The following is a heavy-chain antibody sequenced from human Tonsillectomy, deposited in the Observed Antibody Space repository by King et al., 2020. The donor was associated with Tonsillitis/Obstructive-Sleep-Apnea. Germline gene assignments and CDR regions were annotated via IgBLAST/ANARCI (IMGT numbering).Heavy chain of an antibody. V-gene: IGHV4-61*08. Sequence: VQLQESGPRLVKPSETLSLTCTVSGGSVSSGDYYWSWIRQPPGKGLEWIGDIYYSGSTNYNPSPKSRVTITVDTSRNQVSLKLTSVPTTDTAVYYCARCVQGGVNYFYYYMDVWGKGATVTVSS. CDR2: IYYSGST. J-gene: IGHJ6*03. CDR1: GGSVSSGDYY. D-gene: IGHD1-1*01. CDR3: ARCVQGGVNYFYYYMDV.